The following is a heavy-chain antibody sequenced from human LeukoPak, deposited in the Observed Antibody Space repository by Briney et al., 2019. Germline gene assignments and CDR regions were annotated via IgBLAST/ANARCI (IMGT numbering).Heavy chain of an antibody. CDR3: AREMGVKLGAVADYWYFDL. D-gene: IGHD6-19*01. Sequence: GGSLRLSCAISGFIVSGNFMNWVRQAPGKGLEWVSAIGTAGDTYYPGSVKGRFTISRENAKNSLYLQMNSLRAGDTAVYYCAREMGVKLGAVADYWYFDLWGRGTLVTVSS. CDR1: GFIVSGNF. CDR2: IGTAGDT. V-gene: IGHV3-13*01. J-gene: IGHJ2*01.